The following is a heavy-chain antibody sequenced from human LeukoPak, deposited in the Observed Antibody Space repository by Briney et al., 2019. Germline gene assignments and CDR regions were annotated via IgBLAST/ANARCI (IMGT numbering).Heavy chain of an antibody. CDR2: ITDSGDRT. CDR1: GFTFSSYA. CDR3: ATGSHTTGWS. J-gene: IGHJ4*02. V-gene: IGHV3-23*01. D-gene: IGHD6-19*01. Sequence: GGSLRLSCAASGFTFSSYAMSWGREAPGEGVGWVSAITDSGDRTFYADSVRGRVTISRENSKNTLYLQMNSLRAEATAVYYCATGSHTTGWSWGRGTLVTLSP.